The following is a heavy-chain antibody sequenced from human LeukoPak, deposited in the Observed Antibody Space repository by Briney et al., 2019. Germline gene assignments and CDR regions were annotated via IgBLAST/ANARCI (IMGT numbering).Heavy chain of an antibody. CDR2: IFDAGRT. D-gene: IGHD6-19*01. CDR1: GFTVSGTY. J-gene: IGHJ4*02. Sequence: GGSLRLSCAASGFTVSGTYMSWVRQAAGKGWEWVSTIFDAGRTTYADSVKGRFTISRDNYKNTLFLQMKSLRADDTAVYYCAGATKWLAHDLWGQGTLVTVSS. CDR3: AGATKWLAHDL. V-gene: IGHV3-53*01.